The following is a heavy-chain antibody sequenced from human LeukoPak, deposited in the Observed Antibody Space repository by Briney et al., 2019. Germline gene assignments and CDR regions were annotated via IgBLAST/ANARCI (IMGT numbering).Heavy chain of an antibody. V-gene: IGHV3-30*04. D-gene: IGHD2-21*01. CDR1: GFTFSSYA. CDR3: ARDRACYGYFDY. Sequence: PGGSLRLSCAASGFTFSSYAMHWVRQAPGKGLEWVAVISYDGSNKYYADSVKGRFTISRDNSKNTLYLQMNSLRAEDTAVYYCARDRACYGYFDYWGQGTLVTVSS. CDR2: ISYDGSNK. J-gene: IGHJ4*02.